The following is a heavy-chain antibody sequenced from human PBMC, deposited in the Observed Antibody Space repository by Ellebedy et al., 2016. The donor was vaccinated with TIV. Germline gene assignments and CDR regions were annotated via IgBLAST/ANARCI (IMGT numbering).Heavy chain of an antibody. D-gene: IGHD5-18*01. CDR3: TSGGYSHGYLDTDFYGLDV. CDR2: IYDSGTT. V-gene: IGHV4-30-4*02. J-gene: IGHJ6*02. CDR1: GGSIKSGDTY. Sequence: MPSETLSLTCNVSGGSIKSGDTYWSWIRQSPGKGVEWIGSIYDSGTTYKNPSLRSRLTISIDPSKNHFSLKMNSGTAADTAIYYCTSGGYSHGYLDTDFYGLDVWGQGTTVTVSS.